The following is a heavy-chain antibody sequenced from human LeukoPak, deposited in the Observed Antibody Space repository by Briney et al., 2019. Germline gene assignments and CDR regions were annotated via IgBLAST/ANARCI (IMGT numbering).Heavy chain of an antibody. CDR3: ATDRYFHH. J-gene: IGHJ1*01. Sequence: GGSLRLSCAASGFTVSSTYMSWVRQAPGKGLEWVSIIYSGGSTYYADSVKGRFTFSRDSSKNTLYLQMNTLGAEDTAVYYCATDRYFHHWGQGTLVTVSS. V-gene: IGHV3-66*01. CDR1: GFTVSSTY. CDR2: IYSGGST.